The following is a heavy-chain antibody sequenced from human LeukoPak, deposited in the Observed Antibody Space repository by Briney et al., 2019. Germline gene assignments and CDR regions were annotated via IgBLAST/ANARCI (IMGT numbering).Heavy chain of an antibody. CDR1: GFSFSDYY. CDR2: INTVGSTI. CDR3: ARDLISVGEYS. V-gene: IGHV3-11*01. Sequence: SGGSLRLSCAASGFSFSDYYMSWIRQAPGKGLEWLSYINTVGSTIYYADSVKGRFTISRDNTKNSPYLQMNSLRAEDTAVYYCARDLISVGEYSWGQGTLVTVSS. J-gene: IGHJ5*02. D-gene: IGHD3-10*01.